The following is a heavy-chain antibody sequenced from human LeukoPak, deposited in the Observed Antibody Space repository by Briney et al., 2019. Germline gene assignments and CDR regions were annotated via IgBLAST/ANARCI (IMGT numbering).Heavy chain of an antibody. V-gene: IGHV1-2*02. Sequence: ASVRVSCRASGYTFTRYAISWVRQAPGQGLEWMGRINPNTGGTNYAQKSQGRVTMTRDTSISTAYMELSRLTSDDTAVYYCARWGSGWYLDYWGQGTLVTVSS. D-gene: IGHD6-19*01. CDR3: ARWGSGWYLDY. CDR2: INPNTGGT. J-gene: IGHJ4*02. CDR1: GYTFTRYA.